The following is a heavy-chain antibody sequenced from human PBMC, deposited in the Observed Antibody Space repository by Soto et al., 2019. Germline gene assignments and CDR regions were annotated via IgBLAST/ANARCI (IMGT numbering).Heavy chain of an antibody. CDR3: STDIGIYGLDI. D-gene: IGHD1-26*01. CDR2: IKSKTDGGTA. Sequence: EVQLVESGGAFVQPGGSLGLSCVASRFSFTKAWMSWVRQAPGKGPEWVGRIKSKTDGGTADYAAPVKGRFTISRDDSQNTLYLHMDSLKTEDTALYHCSTDIGIYGLDIWGQGTTVTVSS. CDR1: RFSFTKAW. J-gene: IGHJ6*02. V-gene: IGHV3-15*02.